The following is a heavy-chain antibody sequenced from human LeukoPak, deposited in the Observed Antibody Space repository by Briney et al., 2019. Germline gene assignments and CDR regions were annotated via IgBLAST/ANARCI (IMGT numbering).Heavy chain of an antibody. D-gene: IGHD3-9*01. J-gene: IGHJ4*02. Sequence: SVKVSCKASGGTFSSYAISWVRQAPGQGLEWMGGIIPIFGTANYAQKFQGRVTITADESTSTAYMELSSLRSEDTAVYYCAIPNYDILTGPDLYYFDHWGQGTLVTVSS. CDR3: AIPNYDILTGPDLYYFDH. V-gene: IGHV1-69*13. CDR2: IIPIFGTA. CDR1: GGTFSSYA.